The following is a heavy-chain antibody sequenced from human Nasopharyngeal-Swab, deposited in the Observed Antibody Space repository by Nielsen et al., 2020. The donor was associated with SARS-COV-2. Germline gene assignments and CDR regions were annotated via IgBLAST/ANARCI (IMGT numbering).Heavy chain of an antibody. CDR3: ARRVAGSRRAFDI. D-gene: IGHD6-19*01. CDR2: MNPNSGNT. Sequence: WVGQAPGQRLEWMGWMNPNSGNTGYAQKFQGRVTMTRNTSISTAHMELSSLRSEDTAVYYCARRVAGSRRAFDIWGQGTMDTVSS. J-gene: IGHJ3*02. V-gene: IGHV1-8*01.